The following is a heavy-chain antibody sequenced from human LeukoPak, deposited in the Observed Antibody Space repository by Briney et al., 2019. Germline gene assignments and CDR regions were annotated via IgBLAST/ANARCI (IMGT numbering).Heavy chain of an antibody. Sequence: SQTLSLTCAISGDNVSSNSPTWNWIRQSPSRGLEWLGRTYYRSKWYYDYALSVKSRITINADTSKNQFSLQLNSVTPEDTAVYYCVREGNSFGFWGQGTQVTVSS. CDR2: TYYRSKWYY. J-gene: IGHJ4*02. CDR3: VREGNSFGF. CDR1: GDNVSSNSPT. V-gene: IGHV6-1*01.